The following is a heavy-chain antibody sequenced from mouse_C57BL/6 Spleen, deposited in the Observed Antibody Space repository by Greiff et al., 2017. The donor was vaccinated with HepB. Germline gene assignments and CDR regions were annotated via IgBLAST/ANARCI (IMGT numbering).Heavy chain of an antibody. V-gene: IGHV7-3*01. CDR1: GFTFTDYY. J-gene: IGHJ2*01. CDR2: IRNKANGYTT. CDR3: ARLGTGTSGDY. D-gene: IGHD4-1*01. Sequence: EVKLMESGGGLVQPGGSLSLSCAASGFTFTDYYMSWVRQPPGKALEWLGFIRNKANGYTTEYSASVKGRFTISRDNTQIVLYLQMNAVRAEDSATYYCARLGTGTSGDYGGQGNTRTVSS.